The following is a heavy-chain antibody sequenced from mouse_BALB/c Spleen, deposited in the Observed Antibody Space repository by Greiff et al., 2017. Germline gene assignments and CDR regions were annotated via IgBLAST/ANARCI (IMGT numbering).Heavy chain of an antibody. D-gene: IGHD1-2*01. CDR1: GFSLTSYG. Sequence: QVQLKQSGPGLVQPSQSLSITCTVSGFSLTSYGVHWVRQSPGKGLEWLGVIWSGGSTDYNAAFISRLSISKDNSKSQVFFKMNSLQANDTAIYYCARGRDYYGPHWYFDVWGAGTTVTVSS. CDR3: ARGRDYYGPHWYFDV. V-gene: IGHV2-2*02. CDR2: IWSGGST. J-gene: IGHJ1*01.